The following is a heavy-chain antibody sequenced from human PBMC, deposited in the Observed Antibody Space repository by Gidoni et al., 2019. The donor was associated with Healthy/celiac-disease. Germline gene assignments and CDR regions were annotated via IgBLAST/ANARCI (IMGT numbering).Heavy chain of an antibody. V-gene: IGHV3-33*01. CDR1: GFIFRSSC. D-gene: IGHD6-19*01. J-gene: IGHJ6*02. Sequence: QVQLVSSGGGLVQPGTSLRLSCAAAGFIFRSSCLHWVRQAPGKGLEWVAVIWYDGSNKYYADSVKGRFTISRDNSKNTLYLQMNSLRAEDTAVYYCARLDGVAGPDYYYYYGMDVWGQGTTVTVSS. CDR2: IWYDGSNK. CDR3: ARLDGVAGPDYYYYYGMDV.